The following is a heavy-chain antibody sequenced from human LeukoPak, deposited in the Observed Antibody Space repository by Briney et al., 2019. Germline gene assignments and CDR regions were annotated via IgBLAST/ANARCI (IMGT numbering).Heavy chain of an antibody. CDR3: ARATSQADDAFDI. V-gene: IGHV3-33*01. D-gene: IGHD5-24*01. CDR2: IWYDGSNK. CDR1: GFTFSSYG. Sequence: GGSLRLSCAAPGFTFSSYGMHWVRQAPGKGLEWVAVIWYDGSNKYYADSVKGRFTISRDNSKNTLYLQMNSLRAEDTAVYYCARATSQADDAFDIWGQGTMVTVSS. J-gene: IGHJ3*02.